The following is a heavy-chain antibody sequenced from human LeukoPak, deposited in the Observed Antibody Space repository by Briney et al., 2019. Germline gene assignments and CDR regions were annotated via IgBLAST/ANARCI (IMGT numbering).Heavy chain of an antibody. J-gene: IGHJ6*03. V-gene: IGHV3-33*01. D-gene: IGHD1-1*01. Sequence: PDRSLRLSCAVSGFTFDSYPMPWVRQAPGKGLEWVAVIWYDGSNKYYPDSVKGRFTVSRDDSKNTLYLQMDSLRAEDTAVYYCARGSTGQYYYYYYMDVWGKGTTVTVSS. CDR2: IWYDGSNK. CDR3: ARGSTGQYYYYYYMDV. CDR1: GFTFDSYP.